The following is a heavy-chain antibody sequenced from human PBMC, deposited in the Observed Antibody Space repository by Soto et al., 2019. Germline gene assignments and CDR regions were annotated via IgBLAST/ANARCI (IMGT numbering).Heavy chain of an antibody. D-gene: IGHD4-4*01. V-gene: IGHV3-15*01. CDR2: IKSKTDGGTT. Sequence: GGSRRLPWAASAFTFSNAWMSWVRQATGKGLGWVGRIKSKTDGGTTDYAAPVKGRFTISRDDSKNTLYLQMNSLKTEDTAVYYCTTDAYSNYVYWGQGTLVTVSS. CDR1: AFTFSNAW. J-gene: IGHJ4*02. CDR3: TTDAYSNYVY.